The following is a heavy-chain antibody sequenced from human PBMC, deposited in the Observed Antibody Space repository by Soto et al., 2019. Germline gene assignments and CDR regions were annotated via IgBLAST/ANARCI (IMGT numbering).Heavy chain of an antibody. V-gene: IGHV5-51*01. CDR3: TRHPPSPGDAFDI. J-gene: IGHJ3*02. CDR1: GYSFTTYW. CDR2: IHPGESDI. Sequence: GESLKISCKSYGYSFTTYWIAWVRQMPGKGLEWMGSIHPGESDIRYSPSFQGQVTISADKSISTAYLQWSSLQASDTGMYYCTRHPPSPGDAFDIWGQGTMVT.